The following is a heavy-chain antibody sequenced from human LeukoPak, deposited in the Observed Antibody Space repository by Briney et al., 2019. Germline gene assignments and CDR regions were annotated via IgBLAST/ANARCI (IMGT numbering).Heavy chain of an antibody. CDR3: ASQYYDFWSGYSETRNWFDP. Sequence: GASVKVSCKASGYTFTSYAMNWVRQAPGQGLEWMGWINTNTGNPTYAQGFTGRFVFSLDTSVSTAYLQISSLKAEDTAVYYCASQYYDFWSGYSETRNWFDPWGQGTLVTVSS. V-gene: IGHV7-4-1*02. CDR2: INTNTGNP. CDR1: GYTFTSYA. J-gene: IGHJ5*02. D-gene: IGHD3-3*01.